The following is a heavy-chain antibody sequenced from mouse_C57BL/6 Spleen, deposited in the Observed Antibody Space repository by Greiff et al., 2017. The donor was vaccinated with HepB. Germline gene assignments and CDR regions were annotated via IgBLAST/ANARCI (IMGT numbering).Heavy chain of an antibody. V-gene: IGHV1-15*01. CDR3: TRKSSGYAMDY. J-gene: IGHJ4*01. Sequence: QVQLKQSGAELVRPGASVTLSCKASGYTFTDYEMHWVKQTPVHGLEWIGAIDPETGGTAYNQKFKGKAILTADKSSSTAYMELRSLTSEDSAVYYCTRKSSGYAMDYWGQGTSVTVSS. CDR1: GYTFTDYE. CDR2: IDPETGGT. D-gene: IGHD3-2*02.